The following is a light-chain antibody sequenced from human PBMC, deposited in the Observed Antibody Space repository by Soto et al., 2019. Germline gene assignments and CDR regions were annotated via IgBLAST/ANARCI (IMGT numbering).Light chain of an antibody. CDR3: QQYDDSPIT. Sequence: EIVLTQTPGTLSLSPGDRATLSCRARQIVDSGYLAWYQQRPGQAPTLLIYGTSSRATGIPDRFSCSGAGTDFTLTISRLEPEDFAVYYCQQYDDSPITFGQGTRLDI. J-gene: IGKJ5*01. V-gene: IGKV3-20*01. CDR1: QIVDSGY. CDR2: GTS.